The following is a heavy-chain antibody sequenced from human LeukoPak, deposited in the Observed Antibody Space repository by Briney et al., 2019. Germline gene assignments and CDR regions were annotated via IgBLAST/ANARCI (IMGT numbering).Heavy chain of an antibody. CDR1: GFTVTSTH. J-gene: IGHJ4*02. CDR3: VKVSVAGTSVDD. Sequence: GGSLRLSCAASGFTVTSTHMNWVRQAPGKGLEWVSVISASGATHCADSVKGRFTISRDNSKNTLYLQMSSLRPDDTAVYYCVKVSVAGTSVDDWGQGTLVTVSS. CDR2: ISASGAT. D-gene: IGHD6-19*01. V-gene: IGHV3-66*02.